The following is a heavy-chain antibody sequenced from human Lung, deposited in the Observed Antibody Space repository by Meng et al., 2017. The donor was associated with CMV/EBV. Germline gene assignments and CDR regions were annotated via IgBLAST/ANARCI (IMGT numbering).Heavy chain of an antibody. D-gene: IGHD1-1*01. CDR3: ARGNWNDAFVFDY. CDR2: IYYSGST. J-gene: IGHJ4*02. CDR1: GGSISSGDYY. V-gene: IGHV4-30-4*02. Sequence: SXTXSLXCTVSGGSISSGDYYWSWIRQPPGKGLEWIGYIYYSGSTYYNPSLKSRVTISVDTSKNQFSLELSSVTAADTAVDYCARGNWNDAFVFDYWGQGXLVTVSS.